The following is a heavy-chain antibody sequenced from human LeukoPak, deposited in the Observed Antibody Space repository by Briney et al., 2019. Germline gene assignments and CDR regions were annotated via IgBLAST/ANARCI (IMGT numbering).Heavy chain of an antibody. V-gene: IGHV4-59*08. J-gene: IGHJ4*02. CDR3: ARPTAVAGTLFLAYHAAYFDY. D-gene: IGHD6-19*01. CDR2: IYYSGST. CDR1: GGSISSYY. Sequence: SETLSLTCTVSGGSISSYYWSWIRQPPGKGLEWIGYIYYSGSTNYNPSLKSRVTISVDTSKNQFSLKLSSVTAADTAVYYCARPTAVAGTLFLAYHAAYFDYWGQGTLVTVSS.